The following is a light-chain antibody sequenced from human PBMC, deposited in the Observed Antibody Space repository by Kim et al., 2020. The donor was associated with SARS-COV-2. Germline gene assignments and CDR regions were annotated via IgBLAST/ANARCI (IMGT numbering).Light chain of an antibody. CDR1: NIGTKV. Sequence: SYELTQPPSVSVAPGTTARITCGGSNIGTKVVHWYQQRPGQAPVLVINYDSDRPSGIPERVSGSNSGNTAILTISRAEPGDETDYYCQVWDDSTDHPVFGGGPQLTVL. CDR2: YDS. V-gene: IGLV3-21*04. CDR3: QVWDDSTDHPV. J-gene: IGLJ3*02.